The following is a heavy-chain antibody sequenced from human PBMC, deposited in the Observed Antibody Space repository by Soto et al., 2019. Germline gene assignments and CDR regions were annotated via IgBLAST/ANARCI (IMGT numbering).Heavy chain of an antibody. Sequence: PSETLSLTCTVSGGSISSYYWSWIRQPPGKGLEWIGYFYYSGSTNYNPSLKSRVTISVDTSKNQFSLKLSSVTAADTAVYYCARGGGGYDFWSGYYPSPFYYYMDVWGKGTTVTVSS. CDR1: GGSISSYY. J-gene: IGHJ6*03. D-gene: IGHD3-3*01. CDR2: FYYSGST. CDR3: ARGGGGYDFWSGYYPSPFYYYMDV. V-gene: IGHV4-59*01.